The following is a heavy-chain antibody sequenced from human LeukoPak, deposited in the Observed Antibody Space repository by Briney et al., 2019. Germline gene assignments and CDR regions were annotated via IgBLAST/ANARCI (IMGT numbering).Heavy chain of an antibody. J-gene: IGHJ4*02. D-gene: IGHD2-15*01. CDR2: IYPDDSDT. Sequence: GESLKISCKGSGYSFTSYWIGWVRQMPGKGLEWMGIIYPDDSDTRYSPSFEGQVIISVDKSISTAYLQWSSLKASDTATYYCARPRSPRGYCSGGSCNQYYFDYWGQGTLVTVSS. CDR1: GYSFTSYW. V-gene: IGHV5-51*01. CDR3: ARPRSPRGYCSGGSCNQYYFDY.